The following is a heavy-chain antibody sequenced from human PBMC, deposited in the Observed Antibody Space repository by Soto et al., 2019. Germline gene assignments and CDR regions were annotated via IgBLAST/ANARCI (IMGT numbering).Heavy chain of an antibody. V-gene: IGHV4-31*02. CDR1: GCSISRGGYY. J-gene: IGHJ6*02. Sequence: TLSLTWTVSGCSISRGGYYWNWIRQHPGKGLEWIGYIYYSGTTYYNPSLKSRVTISVDTSKNQFSLKLSSVTAADTAVYYCAASCVGCGGFNYYGMDVWGQGTAVTVSS. CDR3: AASCVGCGGFNYYGMDV. CDR2: IYYSGTT. D-gene: IGHD2-21*01.